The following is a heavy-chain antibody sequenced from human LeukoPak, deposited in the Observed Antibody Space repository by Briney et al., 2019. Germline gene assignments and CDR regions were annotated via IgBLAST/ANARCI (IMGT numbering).Heavy chain of an antibody. Sequence: ASVKVSCKASGYTFTGYYMHWVRQAPGQGLAWMGWINPNSGGTNYAQKFQGRVTMTRDTSISTAYMELSRLRSDDTAVYYCARAAQYYYDSSGYYFLGSYYYMDVWGKGTTVTVSS. D-gene: IGHD3-22*01. V-gene: IGHV1-2*02. CDR3: ARAAQYYYDSSGYYFLGSYYYMDV. CDR2: INPNSGGT. CDR1: GYTFTGYY. J-gene: IGHJ6*03.